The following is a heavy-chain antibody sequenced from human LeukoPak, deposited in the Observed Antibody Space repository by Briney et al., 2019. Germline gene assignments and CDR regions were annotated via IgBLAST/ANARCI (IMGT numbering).Heavy chain of an antibody. CDR1: GGSFSGYY. V-gene: IGHV4-34*01. CDR3: ARGFSYGDYEVLYFDY. D-gene: IGHD4-17*01. Sequence: PSETLSLTCAVYGGSFSGYYWSWIRQHPGKGLEWIGEINHSGSTNYNPSLKSRVTISVDTSKNQFSLKLSSVTAADTAVYYCARGFSYGDYEVLYFDYWGQGTLVTVSS. CDR2: INHSGST. J-gene: IGHJ4*02.